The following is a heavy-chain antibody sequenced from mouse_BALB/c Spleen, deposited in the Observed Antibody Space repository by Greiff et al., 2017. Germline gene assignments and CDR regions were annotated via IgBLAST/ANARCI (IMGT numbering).Heavy chain of an antibody. V-gene: IGHV5-6-4*01. Sequence: EVKLMESGGGLVKPGGSLKLSCAASGFTFSSYTMSWVRQTPEKRLEWVATISSGGSYTYYPDSVKGRFTISRDNAKNTLYLQMSSLKSEDTAMYYCTRGYGSSYDWYFDVWGAGTTVTVSS. CDR1: GFTFSSYT. CDR3: TRGYGSSYDWYFDV. J-gene: IGHJ1*01. D-gene: IGHD1-1*01. CDR2: ISSGGSYT.